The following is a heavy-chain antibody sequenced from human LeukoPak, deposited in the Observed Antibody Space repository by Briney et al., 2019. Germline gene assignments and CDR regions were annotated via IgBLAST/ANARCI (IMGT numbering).Heavy chain of an antibody. J-gene: IGHJ6*04. V-gene: IGHV3-30*04. D-gene: IGHD3-10*01. Sequence: GGSLRLSCAASGFTFSNYAFHWVRQPPGKGLEWAAVISYEGSVTYYADSVKGRFTVSRDNFKNTLNLEMNSLRVEDTAVYYCVRDRAPWGGALGGAKGMDVWGEGTTVTVSS. CDR3: VRDRAPWGGALGGAKGMDV. CDR1: GFTFSNYA. CDR2: ISYEGSVT.